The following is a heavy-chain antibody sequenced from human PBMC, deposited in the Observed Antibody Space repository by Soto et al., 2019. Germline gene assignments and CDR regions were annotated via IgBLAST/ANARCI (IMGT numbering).Heavy chain of an antibody. CDR2: TYYSGST. J-gene: IGHJ4*02. Sequence: SETLSLTCSFSCASVTSSTYYWGWLRQPPGKGLEWIGYTYYSGSTRYSPSLKSRVTISIDTSKNQFSLILSSVTAADTAVYYCARGAAYDFWSGYYNYWGQGTLVTVSS. D-gene: IGHD3-3*01. CDR1: CASVTSSTYY. V-gene: IGHV4-61*01. CDR3: ARGAAYDFWSGYYNY.